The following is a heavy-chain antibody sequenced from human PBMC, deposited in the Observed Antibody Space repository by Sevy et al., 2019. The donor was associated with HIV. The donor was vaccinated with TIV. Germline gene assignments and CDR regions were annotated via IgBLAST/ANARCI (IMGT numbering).Heavy chain of an antibody. V-gene: IGHV3-11*01. D-gene: IGHD2-2*01. Sequence: GGSLRLSCAASGFTFSDYYMSWIRQAPGKGLEWVSYISSSGSTIYYADSVKGRFTISRDNAKNSLYLQMISLRAEDTAVYYCARGRGYCSSTSCSHSYYYGMDVWGQGTTVTVSS. CDR1: GFTFSDYY. J-gene: IGHJ6*02. CDR3: ARGRGYCSSTSCSHSYYYGMDV. CDR2: ISSSGSTI.